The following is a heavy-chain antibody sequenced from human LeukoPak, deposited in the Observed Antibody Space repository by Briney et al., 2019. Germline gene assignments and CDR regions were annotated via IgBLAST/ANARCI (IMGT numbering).Heavy chain of an antibody. Sequence: ASVKVSCKASGGTFSNYGIGWVRQAPGQGLEWMGGIIPISGTTNYAQNFQGRVTITADESTTTAYMELASLRFDDTAVYYCARTDTAMEVYYYYMDVWGKGTTVTVSS. V-gene: IGHV1-69*13. J-gene: IGHJ6*03. CDR1: GGTFSNYG. CDR2: IIPISGTT. CDR3: ARTDTAMEVYYYYMDV. D-gene: IGHD5-18*01.